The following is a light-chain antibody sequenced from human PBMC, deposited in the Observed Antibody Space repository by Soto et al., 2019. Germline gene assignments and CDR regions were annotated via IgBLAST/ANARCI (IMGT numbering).Light chain of an antibody. CDR3: HQYNNLPRWT. CDR2: GAS. Sequence: EIVMTQSPATLSVSPGERATLSCRASQSVSSNLAWYQQKPGQAPRLLIYGASIRATGIPARFSGSGSGTEFTLTISSLQSEFFAVYYSHQYNNLPRWTSGQGT. CDR1: QSVSSN. J-gene: IGKJ1*01. V-gene: IGKV3D-15*01.